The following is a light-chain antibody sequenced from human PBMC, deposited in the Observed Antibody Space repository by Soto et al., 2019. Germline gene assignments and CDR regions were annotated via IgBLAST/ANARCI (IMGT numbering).Light chain of an antibody. V-gene: IGKV1-5*01. Sequence: DIQMTQSPSTLSASVGDRVTITCRASQSISSWLAWYQQKPGKAPKLLIYDASSLESGVPSRFSGSGSATEFTLTISSLLPDDFATYYCQQYNNYWTFGQGTKVDIK. J-gene: IGKJ1*01. CDR2: DAS. CDR3: QQYNNYWT. CDR1: QSISSW.